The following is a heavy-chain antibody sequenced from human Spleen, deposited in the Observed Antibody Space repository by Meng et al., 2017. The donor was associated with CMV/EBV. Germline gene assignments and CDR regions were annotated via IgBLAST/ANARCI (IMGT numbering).Heavy chain of an antibody. J-gene: IGHJ5*02. CDR3: AICSATAGWYSGSSWFDP. CDR1: SVSSGAYY. Sequence: SVSSGAYYWSWIRQPPGKGLEWIGYVYFNGDTNYNPSLKSRLTISGDTSKNQFSLRLRSVIAADTAVYYCAICSATAGWYSGSSWFDPWGQGTLVTVSS. V-gene: IGHV4-61*08. D-gene: IGHD6-19*01. CDR2: VYFNGDT.